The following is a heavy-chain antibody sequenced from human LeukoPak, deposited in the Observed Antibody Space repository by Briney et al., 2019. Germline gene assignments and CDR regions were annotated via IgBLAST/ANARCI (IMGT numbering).Heavy chain of an antibody. V-gene: IGHV1-18*01. CDR2: ISAYNGHT. D-gene: IGHD3-10*01. CDR1: GHTFTSYG. CDR3: ARDGYYGSGNYDY. J-gene: IGHJ2*01. Sequence: ASVKFSCKASGHTFTSYGISWVRQATGQGLEWMGWISAYNGHTNSAQKLQGRVTMTTDTSTSTAYRELRRLRSDDRAGYYCARDGYYGSGNYDYWGRGTLVTVSS.